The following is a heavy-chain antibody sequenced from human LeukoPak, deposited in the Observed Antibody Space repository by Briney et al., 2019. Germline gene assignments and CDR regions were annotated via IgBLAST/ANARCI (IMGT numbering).Heavy chain of an antibody. CDR1: GGSISSYY. CDR3: ARGLERRQGWFDP. Sequence: SETLSLTCTVSGGSISSYYRSWIRQPPGKGLEWIGYIYYSGSTNYNPSLKSRVTISVDTSKNQFSLKLSSVTAADTAVYYCARGLERRQGWFDPWGQGTLVTVSS. D-gene: IGHD1-1*01. V-gene: IGHV4-59*01. CDR2: IYYSGST. J-gene: IGHJ5*02.